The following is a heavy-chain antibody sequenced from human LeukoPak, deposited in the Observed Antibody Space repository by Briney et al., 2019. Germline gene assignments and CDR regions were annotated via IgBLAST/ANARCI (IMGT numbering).Heavy chain of an antibody. J-gene: IGHJ4*02. Sequence: AGGSLRLSCAASGFTFSSYAMNWVRQAPGKGLEWVSYISSSSSTVYYADSLKGRFTISRDNAKNSPYLQMHSLRDEDTAVYYCARAQTYDGSGSYLYWGQGTLVTVSS. CDR2: ISSSSSTV. D-gene: IGHD3-10*01. CDR3: ARAQTYDGSGSYLY. V-gene: IGHV3-48*02. CDR1: GFTFSSYA.